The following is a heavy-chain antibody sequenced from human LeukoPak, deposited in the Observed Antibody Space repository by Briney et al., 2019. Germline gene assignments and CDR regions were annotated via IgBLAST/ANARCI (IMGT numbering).Heavy chain of an antibody. CDR3: AKGTIGGYSYGYLDY. D-gene: IGHD5-18*01. CDR1: GFTFSSYG. CDR2: ISYDGSNK. Sequence: GGSLRLSCAASGFTFSSYGMHWVRQAPGKGLEWVAVISYDGSNKYYADSVKGRFTISRDNSKNTLYLQMSSLRAEDTAVYYSAKGTIGGYSYGYLDYWGQGTLVTVSS. V-gene: IGHV3-30*18. J-gene: IGHJ4*02.